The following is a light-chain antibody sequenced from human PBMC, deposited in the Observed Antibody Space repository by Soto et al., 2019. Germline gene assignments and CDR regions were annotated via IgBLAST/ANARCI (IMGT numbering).Light chain of an antibody. Sequence: DIQMTQSPSSLSASVGDRVTITCRASQSISSYLDWYQQKPGKAPKLLIYAASSLQSGVPSRFIGSGSETDVTITISRLQPEDLAPYDCQQCYSTARTFEQATKVVIK. V-gene: IGKV1-39*01. CDR3: QQCYSTART. J-gene: IGKJ1*01. CDR1: QSISSY. CDR2: AAS.